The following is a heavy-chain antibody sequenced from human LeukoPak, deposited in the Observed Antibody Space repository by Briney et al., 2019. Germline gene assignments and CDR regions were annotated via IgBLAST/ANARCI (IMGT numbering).Heavy chain of an antibody. V-gene: IGHV4-34*01. D-gene: IGHD2-15*01. CDR2: INHSGST. Sequence: SETLSLTCAVYGGSFSGYYWSWIRQPPGKGLEWIREINHSGSTNYNPSLKSRVTISVDTSKNQFSLKLSSVTAADTAVYYCARGGAIVVVVAATPADFDYWGQGTLVTVSS. CDR3: ARGGAIVVVVAATPADFDY. CDR1: GGSFSGYY. J-gene: IGHJ4*02.